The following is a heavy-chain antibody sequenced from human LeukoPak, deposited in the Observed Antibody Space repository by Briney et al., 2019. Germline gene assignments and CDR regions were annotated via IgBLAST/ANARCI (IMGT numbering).Heavy chain of an antibody. D-gene: IGHD2-8*01. CDR2: INHSGST. CDR1: GGSFSGYY. J-gene: IGHJ5*02. V-gene: IGHV4-34*01. CDR3: ARSKVNGVSFVVP. Sequence: SETLSLTCAVYGGSFSGYYWSWIRQPPGKGLEWIGEINHSGSTNYNPSLKSRVTISVDTSKNQFSLKLSSVTAADTAVYYCARSKVNGVSFVVPWGQGTLVTVSS.